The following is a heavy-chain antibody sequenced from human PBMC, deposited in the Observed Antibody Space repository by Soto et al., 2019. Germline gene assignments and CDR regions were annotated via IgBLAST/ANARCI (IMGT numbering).Heavy chain of an antibody. CDR3: ARDEAVAGFDY. Sequence: SETLSLTCTVSGGSISSGGYYWSWIRQHPGKGLEWIGYIYYSGSTYYNPSLKSRVTISVDTSKNQFSLKLSSVTAADTAVYYCARDEAVAGFDYWGQGTLVTVSS. J-gene: IGHJ4*02. V-gene: IGHV4-31*03. CDR1: GGSISSGGYY. CDR2: IYYSGST. D-gene: IGHD6-19*01.